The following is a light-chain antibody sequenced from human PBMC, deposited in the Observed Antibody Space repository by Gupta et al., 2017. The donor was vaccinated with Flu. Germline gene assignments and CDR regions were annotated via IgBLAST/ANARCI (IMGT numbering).Light chain of an antibody. CDR2: GAS. Sequence: GTLPLFPGERVTLSCRASQSIRSSYLAWYQQKPGQPPRLLIYGASSRATGVPDRFSGSGSGTAFTLTISRLEAEDFGVYYCQQDGTSPFAFGPGTKVDIK. V-gene: IGKV3-20*01. CDR3: QQDGTSPFA. J-gene: IGKJ3*01. CDR1: QSIRSSY.